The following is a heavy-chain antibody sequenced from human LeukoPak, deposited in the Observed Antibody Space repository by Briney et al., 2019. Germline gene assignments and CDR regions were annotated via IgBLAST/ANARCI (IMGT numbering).Heavy chain of an antibody. D-gene: IGHD6-6*01. CDR1: GYSFTNYY. Sequence: GESLKIFCRGSGYSFTNYYDGWVRQMPGGGLVWMGCFYPCDSDTRYSPPFQGQVTTSADKSISTAYLQWSSLKASDTAMYYCARRPEYTHRGFFDYYMDVWGKGTAVTVSS. CDR2: FYPCDSDT. J-gene: IGHJ6*03. V-gene: IGHV5-51*01. CDR3: ARRPEYTHRGFFDYYMDV.